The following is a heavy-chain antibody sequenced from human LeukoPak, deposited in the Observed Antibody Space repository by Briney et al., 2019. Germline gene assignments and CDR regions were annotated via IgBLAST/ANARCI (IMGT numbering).Heavy chain of an antibody. CDR1: GGTFSSYA. Sequence: SVKVSCKASGGTFSSYAISWVRQAPGQGLEWMGGIIPIFGTANYAQKFQGRVTITADESTSTAYMELSSLRSEDTAVYYCAKAYYDILTGYCTYFDYWGQGTLVTVSS. J-gene: IGHJ4*02. CDR3: AKAYYDILTGYCTYFDY. CDR2: IIPIFGTA. D-gene: IGHD3-9*01. V-gene: IGHV1-69*13.